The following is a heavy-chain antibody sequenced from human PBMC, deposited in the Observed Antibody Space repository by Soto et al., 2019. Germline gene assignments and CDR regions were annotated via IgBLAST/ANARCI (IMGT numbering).Heavy chain of an antibody. Sequence: EVQLLESGGGLVQPGGSLRLSCAASGFTFSNYAIDWVRQAPGKGLEWVSGISGSGGTTYYADSVKGRFTISRDNSKDTLHLQMNSLRAEDTAVYYCAKKPRQWLVYFDFWGQGALVTVSS. CDR3: AKKPRQWLVYFDF. CDR2: ISGSGGTT. D-gene: IGHD6-19*01. CDR1: GFTFSNYA. V-gene: IGHV3-23*01. J-gene: IGHJ4*02.